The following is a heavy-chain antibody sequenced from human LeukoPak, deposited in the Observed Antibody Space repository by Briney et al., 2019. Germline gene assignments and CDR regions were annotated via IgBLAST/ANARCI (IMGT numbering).Heavy chain of an antibody. CDR3: VRVYCSSTSCSDYFDY. CDR2: ISGSGGTT. D-gene: IGHD2-2*01. Sequence: PGGSLRLSCAASGFTFSAFEMNWVRQAPGKGLEWLSYISGSGGTTLYADFVKGSFTIPNNNAKNSLYMQMNSLRVEDTAVYYCVRVYCSSTSCSDYFDYWGQGSLVTVSS. J-gene: IGHJ4*02. CDR1: GFTFSAFE. V-gene: IGHV3-48*03.